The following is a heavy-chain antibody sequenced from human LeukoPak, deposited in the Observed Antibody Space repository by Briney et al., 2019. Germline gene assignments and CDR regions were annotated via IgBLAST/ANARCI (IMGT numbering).Heavy chain of an antibody. J-gene: IGHJ6*04. CDR3: ARWVGTMTTATGGAGDV. D-gene: IGHD4-17*01. V-gene: IGHV1-18*01. CDR2: ISAYNGNT. Sequence: ASVEVSCKASGYTFTSYGISWVRQAPGQGLEWMGWISAYNGNTNYAQKLQGKVTMTTDTSTSTAYMELRSLRSDDTAVYYCARWVGTMTTATGGAGDVWGKGTTVTVSS. CDR1: GYTFTSYG.